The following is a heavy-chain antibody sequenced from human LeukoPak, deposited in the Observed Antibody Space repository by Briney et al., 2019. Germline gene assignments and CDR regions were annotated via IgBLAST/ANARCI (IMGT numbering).Heavy chain of an antibody. Sequence: SETLSLTCTVSSGSISSSSYYWGWIRQPPGKWLEWIGSIYYSGSTYYNPSLKSRVTISVDTSKNQFSLKLSSVTAADTAVYYCARHLVATTYGMDVWGQGTTVTVSS. D-gene: IGHD5-24*01. CDR1: SGSISSSSYY. V-gene: IGHV4-39*01. CDR2: IYYSGST. CDR3: ARHLVATTYGMDV. J-gene: IGHJ6*02.